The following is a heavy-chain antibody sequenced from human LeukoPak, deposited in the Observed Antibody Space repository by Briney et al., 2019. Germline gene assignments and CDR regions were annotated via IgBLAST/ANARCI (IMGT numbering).Heavy chain of an antibody. CDR3: AKFLGVSVWYGISGP. CDR1: GFIFSNYA. Sequence: GGSLRLSCAASGFIFSNYAMSWVRQAPGKGLEWVSAITNSGGTTYYADSVKGRFTISRNNSKNTLYLQMNSLRAEDTAVYYCAKFLGVSVWYGISGPWGQGTLVTVSS. V-gene: IGHV3-23*01. CDR2: ITNSGGTT. J-gene: IGHJ5*02. D-gene: IGHD3-10*01.